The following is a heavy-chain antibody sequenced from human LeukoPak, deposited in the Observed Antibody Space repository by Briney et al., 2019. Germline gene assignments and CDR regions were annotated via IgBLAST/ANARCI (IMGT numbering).Heavy chain of an antibody. CDR2: ISSSSSYI. V-gene: IGHV3-21*01. Sequence: GGSLRLSCAASGFTFSSYSMNWVRQAPGKGLEWVSSISSSSSYIYYADSVKGRFTISRDNAKNSLYLQMNSLRAEDTAVYYCVTYYYGSGNPFGYWGQGTLVTVSS. CDR1: GFTFSSYS. D-gene: IGHD3-10*01. J-gene: IGHJ4*02. CDR3: VTYYYGSGNPFGY.